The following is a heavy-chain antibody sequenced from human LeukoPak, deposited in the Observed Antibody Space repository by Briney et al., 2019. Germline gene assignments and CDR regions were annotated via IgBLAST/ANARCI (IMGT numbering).Heavy chain of an antibody. CDR3: SRGRAAVIDT. D-gene: IGHD6-13*01. J-gene: IGHJ5*02. CDR1: GYTFIICD. CDR2: MSPSNDDT. V-gene: IGHV1-8*01. Sequence: ASVRVSCKASGYTFIICDFNWVRLAPGQGLEWMGWMSPSNDDTGVSQKCRGRVSLTRNASISTVYLDLTGLESEDTAVYYCSRGRAAVIDTWGQGTLLDVS.